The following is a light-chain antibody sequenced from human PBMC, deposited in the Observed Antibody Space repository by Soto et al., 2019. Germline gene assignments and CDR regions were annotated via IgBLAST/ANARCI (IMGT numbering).Light chain of an antibody. CDR1: QDINYY. CDR2: AAS. Sequence: DIQMTQSPSAMSASVGDRVTITCRASQDINYYLAWFQQKPGKVPKRLIYAASTLQSGVPSRFSGSGSGTEFTLTISILQPEDFATYCCLQHKDYPLTFGGGTKVEIK. J-gene: IGKJ4*01. CDR3: LQHKDYPLT. V-gene: IGKV1-17*03.